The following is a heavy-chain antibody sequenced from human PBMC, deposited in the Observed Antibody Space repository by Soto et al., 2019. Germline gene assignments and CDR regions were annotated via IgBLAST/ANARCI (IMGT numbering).Heavy chain of an antibody. J-gene: IGHJ4*02. CDR3: ALFDY. CDR2: ISYDGSNK. Sequence: QVQLVESGGGVVQPGRSLRLSCAASGFTFSSYGMHWVRQAPGKGLEWGAVISYDGSNKYYADSVKGRFTISRDNSKNTLYLQMNSLRAEDTAVYYCALFDYWGQGTLVTVSS. CDR1: GFTFSSYG. V-gene: IGHV3-30*03.